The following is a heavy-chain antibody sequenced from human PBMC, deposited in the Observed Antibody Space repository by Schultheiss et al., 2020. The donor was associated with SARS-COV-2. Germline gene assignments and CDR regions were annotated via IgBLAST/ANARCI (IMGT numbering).Heavy chain of an antibody. Sequence: SETLSLTCTVSGYSISSGNYYWGWIRQTPVKGLEWIGSIDNNRNTYYNPSLDSRVTISSDTSKNQFSLKLNSVTAADTAFYYCARDFGDYRIDYWGQGTLVTVSS. CDR1: GYSISSGNYY. CDR3: ARDFGDYRIDY. CDR2: IDNNRNT. V-gene: IGHV4-39*01. D-gene: IGHD3-16*01. J-gene: IGHJ4*02.